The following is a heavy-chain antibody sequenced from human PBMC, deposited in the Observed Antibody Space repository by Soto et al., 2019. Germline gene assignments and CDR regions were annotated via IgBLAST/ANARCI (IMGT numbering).Heavy chain of an antibody. J-gene: IGHJ6*02. D-gene: IGHD3-3*02. CDR2: IWYDGSNK. V-gene: IGHV3-33*01. Sequence: PGGSLRLSCAASGFTFSSSGMHWVCQAPGKGLEWVAVIWYDGSNKYYADSVKGRFAISRDNSKNTLYLQMNSLRAEDTAVYYCARDLEGPYHSIHSYYYYYGMDVWGQGTTVTVSS. CDR3: ARDLEGPYHSIHSYYYYYGMDV. CDR1: GFTFSSSG.